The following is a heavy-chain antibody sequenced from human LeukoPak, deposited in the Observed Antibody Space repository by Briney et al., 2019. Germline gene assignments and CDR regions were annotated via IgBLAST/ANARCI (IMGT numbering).Heavy chain of an antibody. CDR1: GGSISSYY. J-gene: IGHJ4*02. CDR3: ARVGSPPYSSGDSFDY. D-gene: IGHD6-19*01. V-gene: IGHV4-59*01. CDR2: IYYSGST. Sequence: SETLSLTCTVSGGSISSYYWSWIRQPPGKGLEWIGYIYYSGSTSYNPSLKSRVTISVDTSKNQFSLKLSSVTAADTAVYYCARVGSPPYSSGDSFDYWGQGTLVTVSS.